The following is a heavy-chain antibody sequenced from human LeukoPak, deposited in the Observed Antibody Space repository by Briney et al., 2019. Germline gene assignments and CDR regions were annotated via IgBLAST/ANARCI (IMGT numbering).Heavy chain of an antibody. D-gene: IGHD2-2*01. CDR3: ARGSSAAPGQASWFDP. J-gene: IGHJ5*02. Sequence: SVKVSCKASGDTFTTYYMHWVRQAPGQGLEWMGIINPSGDSTNYAQKFQGRVTMTRDTSTSTVYMDLRSLRSEDTAVYYCARGSSAAPGQASWFDPWGQGTLVTVSS. V-gene: IGHV1-46*01. CDR2: INPSGDST. CDR1: GDTFTTYY.